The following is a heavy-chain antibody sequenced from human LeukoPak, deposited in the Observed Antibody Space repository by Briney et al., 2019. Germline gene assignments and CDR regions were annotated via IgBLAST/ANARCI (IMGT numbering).Heavy chain of an antibody. CDR1: GGSIGTYS. CDR3: ARSRDDFNLDY. CDR2: IDYSGTT. J-gene: IGHJ4*02. Sequence: TETLSLPCTVSGGSIGTYSRSWIRQPPGKGLEWIGYIDYSGTTNYNPSHKSRVTISVDTSKNQFSLKLSSVSAAATAVYYCARSRDDFNLDYWGQGTLVTVSS. D-gene: IGHD5-24*01. V-gene: IGHV4-59*13.